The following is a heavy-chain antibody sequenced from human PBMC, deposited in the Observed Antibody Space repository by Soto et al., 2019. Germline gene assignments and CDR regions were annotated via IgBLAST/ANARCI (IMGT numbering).Heavy chain of an antibody. CDR2: IYHNGST. CDR1: GGSINTYY. D-gene: IGHD1-1*01. CDR3: ARLDRDYFYHGMDV. J-gene: IGHJ6*02. Sequence: SETLSLTCTVSGGSINTYYWSWIRQPPGKGLEWIGKIYHNGSTNYSPSLKSRVTISEDASKNQLSLKLTSVTAADTAVYYCARLDRDYFYHGMDVWGQGTTVTVSS. V-gene: IGHV4-59*12.